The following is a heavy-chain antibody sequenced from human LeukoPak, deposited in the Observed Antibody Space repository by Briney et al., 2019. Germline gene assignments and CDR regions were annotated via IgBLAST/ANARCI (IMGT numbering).Heavy chain of an antibody. V-gene: IGHV4-38-2*02. J-gene: IGHJ6*03. D-gene: IGHD2-2*02. CDR3: ARLPSRVVPAAIFYMDV. Sequence: SETLSLTCTVSGYSISSGYYWGWIRQPPGKGLEWIGSISHSGTTYYNPSLKSRVTISVDASKNQFSLKLSSVTAADTAVYYCARLPSRVVPAAIFYMDVWGKGTTVTVSS. CDR1: GYSISSGYY. CDR2: ISHSGTT.